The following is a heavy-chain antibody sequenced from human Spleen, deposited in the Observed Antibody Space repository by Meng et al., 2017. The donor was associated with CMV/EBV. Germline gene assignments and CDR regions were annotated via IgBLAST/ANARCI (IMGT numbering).Heavy chain of an antibody. CDR3: AREDTPGHYYGMDV. Sequence: ASVKVSCKASGYTFTSYGISWVRQAPGQGLEWMGWISAYNGNTNYAQKLQGRVTMTTDTSTSTAYMELRSLRSDDTAVYHCAREDTPGHYYGMDVWGQGTTVTVSS. V-gene: IGHV1-18*01. D-gene: IGHD2-15*01. CDR1: GYTFTSYG. J-gene: IGHJ6*02. CDR2: ISAYNGNT.